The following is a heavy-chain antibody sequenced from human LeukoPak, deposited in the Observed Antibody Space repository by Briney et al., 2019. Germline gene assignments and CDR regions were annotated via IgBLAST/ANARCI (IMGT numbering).Heavy chain of an antibody. CDR2: ISYDGSNK. CDR1: GFTFSSYA. J-gene: IGHJ6*03. V-gene: IGHV3-30*14. CDR3: ARDRVAASPGDYYYYYMDV. D-gene: IGHD6-13*01. Sequence: PGGSLRLSCAASGFTFSSYAMHWVRQAPGKGLEWVAVISYDGSNKYYADSVKGRFTISRDNSKNTLYLQMNSLRAEDTAVYYCARDRVAASPGDYYYYYMDVWGKGTTVTVSS.